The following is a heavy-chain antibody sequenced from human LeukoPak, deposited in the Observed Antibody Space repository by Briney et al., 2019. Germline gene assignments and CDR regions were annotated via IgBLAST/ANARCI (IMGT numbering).Heavy chain of an antibody. CDR2: IYYSGST. CDR1: GGSISSYY. Sequence: PSETLSLTCTVSGGSISSYYWSWSRQPPGKGLEWIGYIYYSGSTNYNPSLKSRVTISVDTSKNQFSLKLSSVTAADTAVYYCARDGDENWFDPWGQGTLVTVSS. D-gene: IGHD2-21*02. CDR3: ARDGDENWFDP. V-gene: IGHV4-59*01. J-gene: IGHJ5*02.